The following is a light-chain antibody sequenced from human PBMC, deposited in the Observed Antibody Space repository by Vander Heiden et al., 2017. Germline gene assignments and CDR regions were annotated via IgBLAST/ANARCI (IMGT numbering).Light chain of an antibody. J-gene: IGKJ1*01. CDR1: PRVLYSSNNKNY. CDR3: QQYYSTPRT. V-gene: IGKV4-1*01. Sequence: DIVMTQSPDSLAVSLGERATIHCKSSPRVLYSSNNKNYLAWYQQKPGQPPKLLIYWASTRESGVPDRFSGSGSGTDFTLTISSLQAEDVAVYYCQQYYSTPRTFGQGTKVEIK. CDR2: WAS.